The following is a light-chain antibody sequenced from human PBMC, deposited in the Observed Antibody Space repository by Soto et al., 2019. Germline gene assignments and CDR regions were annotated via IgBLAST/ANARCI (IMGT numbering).Light chain of an antibody. J-gene: IGLJ2*01. Sequence: QSVLTQPPSASGSLGQSVTISCTGTSSDVGGYNYVSWHQQHPGKAPKVMIYEVTKRPPGVPDRFSGSMSGNTASLTVSGLQAEDEADYYCSSFAGGGNPVLLGGGTKLTVL. CDR2: EVT. CDR1: SSDVGGYNY. V-gene: IGLV2-8*01. CDR3: SSFAGGGNPVL.